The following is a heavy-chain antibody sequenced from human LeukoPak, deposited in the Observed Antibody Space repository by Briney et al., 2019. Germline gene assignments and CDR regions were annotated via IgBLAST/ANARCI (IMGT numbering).Heavy chain of an antibody. Sequence: GGSLRLSCAASGFTFSSYNMNWVRQAPGKGLEWVANIKQDGSEKYYVDSVKGRFTISRDNAKNSLYLQMNSLRAEDTAVYYCARDGFDWRENDYWGQGTLVTVSS. CDR1: GFTFSSYN. CDR2: IKQDGSEK. J-gene: IGHJ4*02. D-gene: IGHD3-9*01. V-gene: IGHV3-7*01. CDR3: ARDGFDWRENDY.